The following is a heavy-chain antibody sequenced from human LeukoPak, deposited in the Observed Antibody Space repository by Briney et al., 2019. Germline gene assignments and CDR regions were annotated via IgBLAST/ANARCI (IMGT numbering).Heavy chain of an antibody. J-gene: IGHJ3*02. CDR2: INHSGST. V-gene: IGHV4-34*01. CDR3: ARPIWSRKHTSGAFDI. CDR1: GGSFSGYY. D-gene: IGHD3-10*01. Sequence: SETLSLTCAVYGGSFSGYYWSWIRQPPGKGLEWIGEINHSGSTNYDPSLKSRVTISVDTSKNQFSLKLSSVTAADTAVYYCARPIWSRKHTSGAFDIWGQGTMVTVSS.